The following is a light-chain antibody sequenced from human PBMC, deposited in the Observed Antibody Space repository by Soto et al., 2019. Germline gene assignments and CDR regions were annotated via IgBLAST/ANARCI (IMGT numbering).Light chain of an antibody. Sequence: QSALTQPASVSGSHGQSITISCTGTNSDIGSYNYVSWYQQHSGKAPKLMIYDVTYRPSGVSNRFSGSKSGYTASLTISGLQTEDEADYFCSSYTSTSTQIFGGGTKLTVL. V-gene: IGLV2-14*03. CDR3: SSYTSTSTQI. CDR1: NSDIGSYNY. CDR2: DVT. J-gene: IGLJ2*01.